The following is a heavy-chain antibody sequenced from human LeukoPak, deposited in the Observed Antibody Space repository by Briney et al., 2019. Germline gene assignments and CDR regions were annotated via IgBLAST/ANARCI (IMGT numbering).Heavy chain of an antibody. Sequence: SETLSLTCTVSGGSISSYYWSWIRQPPGKGLEWIGYIYYSGSTNYNPSLKSRVTISVDTSKNQFSLKLSSVTAADTAVYYCARGGYCSGGSCYRRGNWFDPWGQGTLVTVSS. J-gene: IGHJ5*02. CDR3: ARGGYCSGGSCYRRGNWFDP. V-gene: IGHV4-59*01. CDR2: IYYSGST. CDR1: GGSISSYY. D-gene: IGHD2-15*01.